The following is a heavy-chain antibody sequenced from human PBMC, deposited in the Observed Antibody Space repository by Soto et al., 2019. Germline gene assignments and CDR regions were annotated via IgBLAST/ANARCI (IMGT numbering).Heavy chain of an antibody. V-gene: IGHV1-69*01. CDR1: RDTECSWA. CDR3: AREPRGVGATAY. CDR2: IIPIFGTA. D-gene: IGHD1-26*01. J-gene: IGHJ4*02. Sequence: CEASRDTECSWAISGVLQAPGQGLEWMGGIIPIFGTANYAQKFQGRATITADESTSTAYMELSSLRSEDTAVYYCAREPRGVGATAYWGQGTLVTVSS.